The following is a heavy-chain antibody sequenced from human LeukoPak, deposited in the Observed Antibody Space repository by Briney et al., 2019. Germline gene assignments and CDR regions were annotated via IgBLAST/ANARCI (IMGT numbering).Heavy chain of an antibody. CDR3: ARPLPRRDSRKGNWYFDL. Sequence: SETLSLTCTVSGDSINNYYWSWIRQPAGKGLEWIGRIYTSGSTYYNPSLNSRVTISVDTSKNQFSLKLSSVTAADTAVYYCARPLPRRDSRKGNWYFDLWGRGTLVTVSS. CDR2: IYTSGST. J-gene: IGHJ2*01. CDR1: GDSINNYY. D-gene: IGHD6-13*01. V-gene: IGHV4-4*07.